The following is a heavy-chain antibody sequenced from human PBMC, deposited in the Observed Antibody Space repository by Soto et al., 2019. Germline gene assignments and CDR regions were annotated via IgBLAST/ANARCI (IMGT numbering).Heavy chain of an antibody. J-gene: IGHJ6*02. CDR3: AGGVWRGYSEYYYGMDV. CDR1: GGTFISYS. Sequence: QVQLVQSGAEMNKPGSSVTVSCTVIGGTFISYSFSWVRQAPGPGPEWMGGFIPIFGTPNYAQKFQGRVTITADGSTSTAYMELSSLRSGDTAVYYCAGGVWRGYSEYYYGMDVWGQGTTVTVSS. D-gene: IGHD3-3*01. CDR2: FIPIFGTP. V-gene: IGHV1-69*01.